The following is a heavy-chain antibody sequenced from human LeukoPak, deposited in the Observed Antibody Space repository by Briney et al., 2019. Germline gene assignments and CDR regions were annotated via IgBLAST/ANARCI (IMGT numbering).Heavy chain of an antibody. CDR3: AKVRGYSGYEPIDY. CDR2: ISGSGGST. J-gene: IGHJ4*02. Sequence: GGSLRLSCAASGFTFSSYAMSWVRQAPGKGLEWVSAISGSGGSTYYADSVKGRFTISRDNSKNTLYLQMNSLRAEDTAVYYCAKVRGYSGYEPIDYWGQGTLVTVSS. D-gene: IGHD5-12*01. CDR1: GFTFSSYA. V-gene: IGHV3-23*01.